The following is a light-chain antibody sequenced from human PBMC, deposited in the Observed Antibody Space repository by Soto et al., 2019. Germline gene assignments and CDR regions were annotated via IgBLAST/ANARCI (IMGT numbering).Light chain of an antibody. Sequence: QSVLTQFASVSGSPGQSITISCTGTSIDVGAYNYVSWYQQHPDKAPKLLIYEVSNRPSGVSFRFSGSKSGNTASLTISGLQAEDEADYYCSSYTARGTRVFGTGTKVTVL. J-gene: IGLJ1*01. V-gene: IGLV2-14*01. CDR2: EVS. CDR1: SIDVGAYNY. CDR3: SSYTARGTRV.